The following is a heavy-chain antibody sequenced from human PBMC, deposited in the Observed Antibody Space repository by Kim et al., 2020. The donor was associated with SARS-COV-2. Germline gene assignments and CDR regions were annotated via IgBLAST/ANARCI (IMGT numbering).Heavy chain of an antibody. CDR2: IWYDGSNK. D-gene: IGHD5-12*01. J-gene: IGHJ4*02. CDR1: GFTFSSYG. Sequence: GGSLRLSCAASGFTFSSYGMHWVRQAPGKGLEWVAVIWYDGSNKYYADSVKGRFTISRDNSKNTLYLQMNSLRAEDTAVYYCARDFMVAMPPDDYWGQGTLVIVSS. CDR3: ARDFMVAMPPDDY. V-gene: IGHV3-33*01.